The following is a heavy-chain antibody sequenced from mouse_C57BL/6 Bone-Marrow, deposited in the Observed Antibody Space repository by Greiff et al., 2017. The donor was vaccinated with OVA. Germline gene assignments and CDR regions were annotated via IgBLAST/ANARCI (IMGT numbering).Heavy chain of an antibody. CDR1: GYTFTSYW. Sequence: QVQLKQPGAELVKPGASVKMSCKASGYTFTSYWITWVKQRPGQGLEWIGDIYPGSGSTNYNEKFKSKATLTVDTSSSTAYMQLSSLTSEDSAVYYCAVLITTVVATDFDYWGQGTTLTVSS. CDR2: IYPGSGST. D-gene: IGHD1-1*01. V-gene: IGHV1-55*01. CDR3: AVLITTVVATDFDY. J-gene: IGHJ2*01.